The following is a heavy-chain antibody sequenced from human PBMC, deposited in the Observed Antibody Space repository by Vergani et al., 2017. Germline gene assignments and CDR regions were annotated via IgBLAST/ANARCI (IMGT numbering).Heavy chain of an antibody. V-gene: IGHV4-34*01. CDR3: ARGIGYDFWSGYNNWGRFDP. D-gene: IGHD3-3*01. Sequence: QVQLQQWGAGLLKPSETLSLTCAVYGGSFSGYYWSWIRQPPGKGLEWIGEINHSGSTNYNPSLKSRVTISVDTSKNQFSLKLCSVTAADTAVYYCARGIGYDFWSGYNNWGRFDPWGQGTLVTVSS. CDR2: INHSGST. J-gene: IGHJ5*02. CDR1: GGSFSGYY.